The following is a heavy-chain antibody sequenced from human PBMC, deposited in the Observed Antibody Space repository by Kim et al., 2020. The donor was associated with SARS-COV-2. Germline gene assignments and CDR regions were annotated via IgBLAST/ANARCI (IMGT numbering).Heavy chain of an antibody. CDR2: INPNTGDT. CDR3: AASLGSSSSDF. V-gene: IGHV1-2*06. CDR1: TYTAYY. D-gene: IGHD6-6*01. J-gene: IGHJ4*02. Sequence: ASVKVSCKASTYTAYYVHWVRQAPGQGFEWMGRINPNTGDTKYTQRFQDRVTMTRDRSINTDYMELTRLTSDDTAVYYCAASLGSSSSDFWGQGTLVIVSS.